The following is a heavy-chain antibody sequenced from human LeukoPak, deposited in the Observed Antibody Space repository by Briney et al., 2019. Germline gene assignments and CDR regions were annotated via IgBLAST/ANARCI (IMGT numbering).Heavy chain of an antibody. J-gene: IGHJ4*02. CDR1: GFTFSTYE. Sequence: GGSLRLPCAASGFTFSTYEMSWVRQAPGKGLEWVSYISPSGSTIHYADSVKGRFSISRDNAKNSLYLQMNSLRAEDTAVYYCAKDQLLFGVVIIPSIFDYWGQGTLVTVSS. CDR2: ISPSGSTI. V-gene: IGHV3-48*03. CDR3: AKDQLLFGVVIIPSIFDY. D-gene: IGHD3-3*01.